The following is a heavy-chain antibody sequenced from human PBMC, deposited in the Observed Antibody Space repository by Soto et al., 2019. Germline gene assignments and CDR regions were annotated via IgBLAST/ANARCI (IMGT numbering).Heavy chain of an antibody. CDR2: IYYSGST. CDR1: GGSISSGGYY. CDR3: AISSGYADWFDP. Sequence: QVQLQESGPGLVKPSQTLSLTCTVSGGSISSGGYYWSWIRQHPGKGLEWIGYIYYSGSTYYNPSLRRRVTRSVDRSKNQFSLKLRSVTAADTAVYYCAISSGYADWFDPWGQGTLVTVSS. J-gene: IGHJ5*02. D-gene: IGHD3-22*01. V-gene: IGHV4-31*03.